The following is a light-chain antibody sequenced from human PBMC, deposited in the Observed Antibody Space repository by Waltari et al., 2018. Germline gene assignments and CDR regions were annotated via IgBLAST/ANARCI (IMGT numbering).Light chain of an antibody. CDR2: WAS. CDR3: QQCVGTPT. J-gene: IGKJ2*01. V-gene: IGKV4-1*01. CDR1: QSLLYSSNNLNY. Sequence: DIVLTQSPDSLAVSLGERATLNCKSSQSLLYSSNNLNYLAWYQQKPGQPPKLLIYWASTRESGVPDRFSGSGSGTDFTLTISSLQAEDVAVYYCQQCVGTPTFGQGTRLEIK.